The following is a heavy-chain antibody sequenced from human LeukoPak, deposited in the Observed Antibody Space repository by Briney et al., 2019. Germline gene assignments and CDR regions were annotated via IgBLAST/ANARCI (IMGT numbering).Heavy chain of an antibody. V-gene: IGHV3-11*01. CDR3: ARGTYYDFWSGYYNYMDV. Sequence: GGSLSLSCAASGFTFSDYYMSWLRQAPGKGREWVSYISSGSSTIYYADSVKGRFTISRDNTENSLYLQMNSLRAEDTAVYYCARGTYYDFWSGYYNYMDVWGKGATVTVSS. J-gene: IGHJ6*03. CDR1: GFTFSDYY. D-gene: IGHD3-3*01. CDR2: ISSGSSTI.